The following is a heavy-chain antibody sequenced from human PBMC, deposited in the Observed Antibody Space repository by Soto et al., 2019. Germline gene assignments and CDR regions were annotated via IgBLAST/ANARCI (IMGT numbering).Heavy chain of an antibody. D-gene: IGHD3-10*01. J-gene: IGHJ5*02. Sequence: LSLTCTVSGGSISSGGYYWSWIRQPPGKGLEGIGYIYYSGSTYYNPSLKSRVTISVDTSKNQFSLKLSSVTAADTAVYYCARAYRNYYGSGSFIDPWGQGTLVTVSS. CDR2: IYYSGST. V-gene: IGHV4-31*03. CDR1: GGSISSGGYY. CDR3: ARAYRNYYGSGSFIDP.